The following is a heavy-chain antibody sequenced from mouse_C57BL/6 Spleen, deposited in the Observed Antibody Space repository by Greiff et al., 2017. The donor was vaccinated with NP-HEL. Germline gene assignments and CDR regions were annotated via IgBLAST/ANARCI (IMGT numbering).Heavy chain of an antibody. D-gene: IGHD1-2*01. Sequence: VQLQQPGAELVMPGASVKLSCKASGYTFTSYWMHWVKQRPGQGLEWIGEIDPSDSYTNYNQKFKGKSTLTVDKSSSTAYMQLSSLTSEDSAVYYCARSAGHGAMDYWGQGTSVTVSS. J-gene: IGHJ4*01. CDR2: IDPSDSYT. V-gene: IGHV1-69*01. CDR1: GYTFTSYW. CDR3: ARSAGHGAMDY.